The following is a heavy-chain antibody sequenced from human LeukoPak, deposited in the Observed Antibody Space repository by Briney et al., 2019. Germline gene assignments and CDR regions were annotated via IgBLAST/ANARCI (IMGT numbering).Heavy chain of an antibody. J-gene: IGHJ4*02. CDR2: LYPTGST. D-gene: IGHD3-22*01. Sequence: KPSETLSLTCTVSGGSISSGSYYWTWIRQPAGEGLEWVGRLYPTGSTNYNPSLKSRVTISVDTSTNQFSLRLSSVTAADTAVYYCARGDYENRGSLDYWGQGTLVTVSS. CDR1: GGSISSGSYY. V-gene: IGHV4-61*02. CDR3: ARGDYENRGSLDY.